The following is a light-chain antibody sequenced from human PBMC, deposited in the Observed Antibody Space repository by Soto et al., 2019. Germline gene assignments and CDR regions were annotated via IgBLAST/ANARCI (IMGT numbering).Light chain of an antibody. CDR3: PQYNSYPIT. J-gene: IGKJ5*01. V-gene: IGKV1-16*02. CDR2: AAS. Sequence: DIQITQTPSSLSASVGDRVTITCRASHDIGNYLAWFQQKPGKAPKSLMYAASSLQSGVPSKFSGSGSGTDFTLTISSLQPEDFGTYYCPQYNSYPITFGQGTRLEIK. CDR1: HDIGNY.